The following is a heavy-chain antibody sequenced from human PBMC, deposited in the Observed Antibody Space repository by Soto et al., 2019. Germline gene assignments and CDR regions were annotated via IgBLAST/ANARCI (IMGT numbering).Heavy chain of an antibody. CDR2: MNYRGIT. CDR3: ARDGLSGGDAFDI. D-gene: IGHD3-10*01. V-gene: IGHV4-31*03. Sequence: QVQLQESGPGLLKPSQTLSLTCTVSGGSIRSDGYYWSWIRQRPGKGLEWIGYMNYRGITYYNPSLKSRLTISEDTSKNHFSLYLNSVTAADTAVYYCARDGLSGGDAFDIWGQATMVVVSS. CDR1: GGSIRSDGYY. J-gene: IGHJ3*02.